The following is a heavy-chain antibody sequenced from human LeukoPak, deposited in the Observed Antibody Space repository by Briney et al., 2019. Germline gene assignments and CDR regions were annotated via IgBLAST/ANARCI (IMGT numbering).Heavy chain of an antibody. CDR3: ARESLPDDY. J-gene: IGHJ4*02. D-gene: IGHD5/OR15-5a*01. Sequence: GGSLRLSCAASGFSFSTYSMNWVRQAPGKGLEWVSSISAVRNYIYYADSVKGRFTISRDNAKNSLYLQMNSLRAEDTAVYYCARESLPDDYWGQGTLVTVFS. CDR1: GFSFSTYS. CDR2: ISAVRNYI. V-gene: IGHV3-21*01.